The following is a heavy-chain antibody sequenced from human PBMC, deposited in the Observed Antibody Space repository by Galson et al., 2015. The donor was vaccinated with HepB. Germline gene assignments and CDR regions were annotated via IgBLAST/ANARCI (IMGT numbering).Heavy chain of an antibody. J-gene: IGHJ3*02. CDR2: INAGNGNT. CDR1: GYTFTSYA. CDR3: ASRQQLVDDAFDI. Sequence: SVKVSCKASGYTFTSYAMHWVRQAPGQRLEWMGWINAGNGNTKYSQKFQGRVTITRDTSASTAYMELSSLRSEDTAVYYCASRQQLVDDAFDIWAKGQWSPSLQ. V-gene: IGHV1-3*01. D-gene: IGHD6-13*01.